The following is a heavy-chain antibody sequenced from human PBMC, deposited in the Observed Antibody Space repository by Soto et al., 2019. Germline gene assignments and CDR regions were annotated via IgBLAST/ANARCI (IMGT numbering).Heavy chain of an antibody. Sequence: PSETLSLTCAVSSGSIDNVYWWSWVRQSPGKGLEWIGDTYSDGITNYNPSLQSRVTISIDKSKNQFYLKLNSVTAADTAVYYCARDHPHSYGVYYFDYWGQGTPVTVSS. D-gene: IGHD5-18*01. J-gene: IGHJ4*02. CDR1: SGSIDNVYW. V-gene: IGHV4-4*02. CDR2: TYSDGIT. CDR3: ARDHPHSYGVYYFDY.